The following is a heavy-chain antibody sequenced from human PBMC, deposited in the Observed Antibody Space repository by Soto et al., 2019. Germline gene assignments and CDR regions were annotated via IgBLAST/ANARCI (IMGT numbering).Heavy chain of an antibody. D-gene: IGHD2-15*01. CDR3: AHSISEMGVAAPNYYYGMDV. CDR1: GFSLSTSGVG. CDR2: IYWDDDK. J-gene: IGHJ6*02. V-gene: IGHV2-5*02. Sequence: QITLKESGPTLVKPTQTLTLTCTFSGFSLSTSGVGVGWIRQPPGKALEWLALIYWDDDKRYSPSLKSRLTITKDTSKNQVVLTMTNMDPVDTATYYCAHSISEMGVAAPNYYYGMDVWGQGTTVTVSS.